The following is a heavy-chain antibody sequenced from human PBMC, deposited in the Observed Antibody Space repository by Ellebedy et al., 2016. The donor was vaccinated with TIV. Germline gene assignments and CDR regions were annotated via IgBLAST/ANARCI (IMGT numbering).Heavy chain of an antibody. CDR2: IYYTGTT. D-gene: IGHD3-3*01. J-gene: IGHJ4*02. CDR3: ARETDFWSDSSYFDS. Sequence: SETLSLTXTVSGVSINSGDYYWSWIRQPPGKGLEWFGYIYYTGTTYYNPSLKGRITISVDTSKNHFTLRLRSVTAADTALYFCARETDFWSDSSYFDSWGQGILVAVSS. V-gene: IGHV4-30-4*01. CDR1: GVSINSGDYY.